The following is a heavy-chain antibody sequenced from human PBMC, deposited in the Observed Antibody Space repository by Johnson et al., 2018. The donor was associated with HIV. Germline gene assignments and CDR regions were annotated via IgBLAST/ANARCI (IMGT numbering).Heavy chain of an antibody. V-gene: IGHV3-53*01. CDR2: IYSGGST. CDR3: ARERRPWGPDAFDI. J-gene: IGHJ3*02. CDR1: GFTVSSNY. D-gene: IGHD3-16*01. Sequence: VQLVESGGGLIQPGGSLRLSCAASGFTVSSNYMSWVRQAPGKGLEWVSVIYSGGSTYYADSVKGRFTISRDNSKNTLYLQMNGLRAEDTAVYYCARERRPWGPDAFDIWGQGTMVTVSS.